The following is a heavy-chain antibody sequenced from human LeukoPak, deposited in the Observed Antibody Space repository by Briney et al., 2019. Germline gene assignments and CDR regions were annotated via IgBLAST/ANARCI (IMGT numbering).Heavy chain of an antibody. Sequence: GGSLRLSCGASEFSLRSYSMDWVRQAPGKGLEWVSHINSGSSTIYYADSVKGRFTISRDNAGNSLYLHMNSLRAEDTAVYYCARVLLERPGVDSFDMWGQGTMVAVSS. D-gene: IGHD1-1*01. CDR2: INSGSSTI. V-gene: IGHV3-48*01. CDR3: ARVLLERPGVDSFDM. CDR1: EFSLRSYS. J-gene: IGHJ3*02.